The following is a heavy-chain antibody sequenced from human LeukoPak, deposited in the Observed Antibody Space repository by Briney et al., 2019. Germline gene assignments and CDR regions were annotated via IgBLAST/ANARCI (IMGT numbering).Heavy chain of an antibody. J-gene: IGHJ4*02. CDR1: GGSISSYY. CDR2: IYYSGST. CDR3: AAGGYYGSGPTY. D-gene: IGHD3-10*01. V-gene: IGHV4-59*01. Sequence: SSETLSLTCTVSGGSISSYYWSWIRQPPGKGLEWIGYIYYSGSTNYNPSLKGRVTMSVDTSKNQFSLDLISVTAADTAVYYCAAGGYYGSGPTYWGQGTLVTVSS.